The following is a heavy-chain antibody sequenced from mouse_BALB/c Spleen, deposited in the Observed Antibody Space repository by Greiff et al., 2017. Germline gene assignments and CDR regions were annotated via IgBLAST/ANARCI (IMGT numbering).Heavy chain of an antibody. J-gene: IGHJ2*01. CDR3: AQVSVSAYYFDY. Sequence: EVKLVESGGGLVQPGGSLRLSCATSGFTFTAYYMSWVRQPPGKALEWLGFIRNKANGYTTEYSASVKGRFTISRDNSQSILYLQMNTLRAEDSATYYCAQVSVSAYYFDYWGQGTTRTVSS. CDR1: GFTFTAYY. CDR2: IRNKANGYTT. V-gene: IGHV7-3*02. D-gene: IGHD6-2*01.